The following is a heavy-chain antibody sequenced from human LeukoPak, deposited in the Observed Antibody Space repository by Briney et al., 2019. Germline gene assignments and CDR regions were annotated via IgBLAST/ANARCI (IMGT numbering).Heavy chain of an antibody. D-gene: IGHD4-23*01. V-gene: IGHV4-34*01. J-gene: IGHJ4*02. CDR2: INHSGST. CDR3: ARGRRVVNGPFDY. Sequence: PSETLSLTCAVYGGSFSGYYWSWIRQPPGKGLEWIGEINHSGSTNYNPSLKSRVTISVDTSKNQFSLKLSSVTAADKAVYYCARGRRVVNGPFDYWGQGTLVTVSS. CDR1: GGSFSGYY.